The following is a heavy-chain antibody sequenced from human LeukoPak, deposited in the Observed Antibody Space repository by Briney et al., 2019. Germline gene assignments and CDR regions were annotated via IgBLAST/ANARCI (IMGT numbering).Heavy chain of an antibody. J-gene: IGHJ5*02. V-gene: IGHV1-8*01. CDR3: ARGPPRIAAAGTNWFDP. D-gene: IGHD6-13*01. Sequence: ASVKVSCKASGYTFTSYDINWVRQATGQGLEWMGWMNPNSGNTGYAQKFQGRVTMTRNTSISTACMELSSLRSEGTAVYYCARGPPRIAAAGTNWFDPWGQGTLVTVSS. CDR1: GYTFTSYD. CDR2: MNPNSGNT.